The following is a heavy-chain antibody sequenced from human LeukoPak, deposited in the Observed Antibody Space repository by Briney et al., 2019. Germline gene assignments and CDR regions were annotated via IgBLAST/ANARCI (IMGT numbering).Heavy chain of an antibody. CDR3: ARVRRYYDILSKPFDY. CDR2: INPNSGAT. J-gene: IGHJ4*02. CDR1: GYTFSDYY. V-gene: IGHV1-2*02. Sequence: ASVRVSCKASGYTFSDYYMHWVRQAPGQGLEWMGWINPNSGATNYAQKFQGRVTMTRDTSITTVYMELSRLRSDDTAVYYCARVRRYYDILSKPFDYWGQGTLVTVSS. D-gene: IGHD3-9*01.